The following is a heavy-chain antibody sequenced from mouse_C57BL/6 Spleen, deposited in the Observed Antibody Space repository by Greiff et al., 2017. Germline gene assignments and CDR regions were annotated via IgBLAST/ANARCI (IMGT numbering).Heavy chain of an antibody. CDR1: GYTFTSYW. CDR3: ARHDYDRAWFAY. CDR2: IHPNSGST. V-gene: IGHV1-64*01. D-gene: IGHD2-4*01. J-gene: IGHJ3*01. Sequence: QVQLQQPGAELVKPGASVKLSCKASGYTFTSYWMHWVKQRPGQGLEWIGMIHPNSGSTNYNEKVKSKATLTVDKSSSTAYMQLSSLTSEDSAVYYCARHDYDRAWFAYWGQGTLVTVSA.